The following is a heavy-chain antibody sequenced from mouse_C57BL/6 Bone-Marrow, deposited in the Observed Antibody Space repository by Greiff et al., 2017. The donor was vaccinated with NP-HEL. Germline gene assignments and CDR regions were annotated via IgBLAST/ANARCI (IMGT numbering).Heavy chain of an antibody. CDR3: TSLLPRGY. D-gene: IGHD2-10*01. J-gene: IGHJ2*01. CDR1: GYTFTDYE. V-gene: IGHV1-15*01. CDR2: IDPETGGP. Sequence: VQLQQSGAELVRPGASVTLSCKASGYTFTDYEMHWVKQTPVHGLEWIGAIDPETGGPAYNQKFKGKAILTADKSSSPAYLELRSLTSEDSAISYYTSLLPRGYWGQGTTLTVSS.